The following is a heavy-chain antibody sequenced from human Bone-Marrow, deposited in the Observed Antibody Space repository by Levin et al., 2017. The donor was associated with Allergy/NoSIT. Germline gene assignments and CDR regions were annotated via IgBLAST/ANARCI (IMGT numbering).Heavy chain of an antibody. Sequence: GGSLRLSCAASGFTFKNYALSWVRQAPGKGLEWVSTITPGVASTYYADSVQGRFTISRDNLQNTLYLQMDSLSDEDTALYYCARDWGIPSVGVAPFFGYWGQGALVTVSS. V-gene: IGHV3-23*01. D-gene: IGHD3-3*01. CDR3: ARDWGIPSVGVAPFFGY. J-gene: IGHJ4*02. CDR1: GFTFKNYA. CDR2: ITPGVAST.